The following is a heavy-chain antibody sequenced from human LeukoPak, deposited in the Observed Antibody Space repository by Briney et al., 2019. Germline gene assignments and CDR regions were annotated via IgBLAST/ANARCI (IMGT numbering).Heavy chain of an antibody. D-gene: IGHD3-3*01. CDR1: GYSISSGYY. CDR3: ARGRRYDFWSGYSPGKFDY. J-gene: IGHJ4*02. Sequence: PGGSLRLSCTVSGYSISSGYYWGWIRQPPGKGLEWIGSIYHIGSTYYNPSLKSRVTISVDTSKNQFSLKLSSVTAADTAVYYCARGRRYDFWSGYSPGKFDYWGQGTLVTVSS. V-gene: IGHV4-38-2*02. CDR2: IYHIGST.